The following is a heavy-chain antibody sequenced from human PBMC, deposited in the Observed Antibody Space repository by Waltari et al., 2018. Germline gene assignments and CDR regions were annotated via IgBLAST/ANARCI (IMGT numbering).Heavy chain of an antibody. J-gene: IGHJ4*02. CDR3: AKDNSNGDY. CDR1: GFTFSSYA. CDR2: IYSGGST. V-gene: IGHV3-23*03. D-gene: IGHD1-20*01. Sequence: EVQLLESGGGLVQPGGSLRLSCAASGFTFSSYAMSWVRQAPGKGLEWVSVIYSGGSTYYADSVKGRFTISRDNSKNTLYLQMNSLTAEDTAVYYCAKDNSNGDYWGQGTLVTVSS.